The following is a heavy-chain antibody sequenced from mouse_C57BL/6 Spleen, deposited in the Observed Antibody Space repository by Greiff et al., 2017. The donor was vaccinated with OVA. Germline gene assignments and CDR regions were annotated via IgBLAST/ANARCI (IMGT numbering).Heavy chain of an antibody. D-gene: IGHD2-1*01. Sequence: QVQLQQPGAELVKPGASVKLSCKASGYTFTSYWMHWVKQRPGQGLEWIGMIHPNSGSTNYNEKFKSKATLTVDKSSSTAYMQLSSLTSEDSAVYYCARLAPTTDYFDYWGQGTTLTVSS. CDR2: IHPNSGST. J-gene: IGHJ2*01. V-gene: IGHV1-64*01. CDR1: GYTFTSYW. CDR3: ARLAPTTDYFDY.